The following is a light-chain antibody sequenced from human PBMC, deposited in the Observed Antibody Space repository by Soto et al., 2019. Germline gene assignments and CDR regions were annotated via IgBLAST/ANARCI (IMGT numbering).Light chain of an antibody. J-gene: IGKJ1*01. Sequence: ETVLTQSPGTLSLSPGERVTLSCRASQSVCSRCLAWYQQKPGQSPRLLIYGASSRATSIPDRFSGSGSGTDFTLTISRLEPEDFAVYYCQHYGTTPWTFGQGTKLGIK. CDR2: GAS. V-gene: IGKV3-20*01. CDR3: QHYGTTPWT. CDR1: QSVCSRC.